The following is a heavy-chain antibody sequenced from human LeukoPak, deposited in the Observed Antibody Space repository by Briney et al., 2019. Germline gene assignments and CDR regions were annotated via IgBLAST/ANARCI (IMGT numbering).Heavy chain of an antibody. J-gene: IGHJ4*02. CDR3: TKRAGGNLYDLDN. Sequence: AGGSLRLSCAASGFTFSSYAMSWVRQAPGKGLEWVSAISGSGGSTYYADSVKGRFTISRDNSKNTLYLQMNSLRAEGTAVYYCTKRAGGNLYDLDNWGQGTLVTVSS. V-gene: IGHV3-23*01. CDR1: GFTFSSYA. CDR2: ISGSGGST. D-gene: IGHD2-8*02.